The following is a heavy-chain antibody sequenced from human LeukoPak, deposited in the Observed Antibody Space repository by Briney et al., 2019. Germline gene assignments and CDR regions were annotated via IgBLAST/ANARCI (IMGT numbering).Heavy chain of an antibody. CDR2: ISSNGGST. CDR3: AKGNWRYFDY. CDR1: GFTFSSYA. Sequence: PGGSLRLSCSASGFTFSSYAMHWVRQAPGKGLEYVSAISSNGGSTYYADSVKGRFTISRDNSKNTLYLQMNSLGADDTAVYYCAKGNWRYFDYWGQGTLVTVSS. J-gene: IGHJ4*02. V-gene: IGHV3-64*04. D-gene: IGHD1-1*01.